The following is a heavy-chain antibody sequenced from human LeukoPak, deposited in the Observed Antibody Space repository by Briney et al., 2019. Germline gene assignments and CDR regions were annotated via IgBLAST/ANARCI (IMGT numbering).Heavy chain of an antibody. CDR3: AKPSGNYLDY. V-gene: IGHV3-30-3*01. CDR1: GVIFNNFA. Sequence: PGRPLRLSCAPSGVIFNNFAFHWVRQAPGKGLEWIAAVSYDGSNKYYADSVKGRFTISRDNSKNTLYLQMNSLRAEDTAVYYCAKPSGNYLDYWGQGTLVTVSS. J-gene: IGHJ4*02. CDR2: VSYDGSNK.